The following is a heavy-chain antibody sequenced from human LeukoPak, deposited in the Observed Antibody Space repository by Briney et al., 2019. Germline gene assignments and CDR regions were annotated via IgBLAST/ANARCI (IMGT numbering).Heavy chain of an antibody. V-gene: IGHV4-30-4*08. D-gene: IGHD2-2*01. CDR1: GGSISSGDYY. CDR2: IYYTVST. Sequence: PSQTLSLTCTVSGGSISSGDYYWSWIRQPPGKGLEWIGYIYYTVSTFYNPSLKSRVAISVDTSKNLFSLKLTSVTAVDTAVYYCARNDCSSTSCQFGDAFDIWGQGAMVTVSS. J-gene: IGHJ3*02. CDR3: ARNDCSSTSCQFGDAFDI.